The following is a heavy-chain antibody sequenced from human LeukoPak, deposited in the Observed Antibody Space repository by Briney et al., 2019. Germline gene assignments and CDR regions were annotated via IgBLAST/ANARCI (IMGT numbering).Heavy chain of an antibody. J-gene: IGHJ4*02. CDR1: GYTFTTYD. D-gene: IGHD6-13*01. CDR2: MNPNSGNT. V-gene: IGHV1-8*01. Sequence: ASVKVSCEASGYTFTTYDINWVRQAAGQGLEWMGWMNPNSGNTGNAQKFQGRVTMTRNTSISTAYMELTSLTSEDTAVYFCARIAAPGGRRLNFWGQGTLVTVSS. CDR3: ARIAAPGGRRLNF.